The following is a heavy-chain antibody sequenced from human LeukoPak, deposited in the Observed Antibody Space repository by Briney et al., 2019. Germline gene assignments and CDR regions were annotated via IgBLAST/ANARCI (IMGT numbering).Heavy chain of an antibody. CDR1: GFTFSSYS. D-gene: IGHD4-17*01. J-gene: IGHJ4*02. Sequence: GGSLRLSCAASGFTFSSYSRNWVRQAAGKGLEWVSYISSSSSSIYYADSAKGRFTISRDNAKNSLYPQMNSLRDEDTAVYYCARGYGDYDYWGQGTLVTVSS. CDR3: ARGYGDYDY. V-gene: IGHV3-48*02. CDR2: ISSSSSSI.